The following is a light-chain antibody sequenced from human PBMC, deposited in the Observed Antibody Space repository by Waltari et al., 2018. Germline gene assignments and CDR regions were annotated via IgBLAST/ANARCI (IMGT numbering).Light chain of an antibody. CDR1: QNINNY. CDR3: QQSYSSLTWT. V-gene: IGKV1-39*01. Sequence: DIQMTQSPSSLSASVGDSVTITCRASQNINNYLNWYQQKPGKAPTLLIYSASGLQNGVPSRVSASGFGTDFALTISSLQPEDFATYYCQQSYSSLTWTFGQGTTV. CDR2: SAS. J-gene: IGKJ1*01.